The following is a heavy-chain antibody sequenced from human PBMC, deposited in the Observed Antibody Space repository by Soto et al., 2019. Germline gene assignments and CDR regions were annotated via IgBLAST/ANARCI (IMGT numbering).Heavy chain of an antibody. Sequence: GASVKVSCKVSGYTLTELSMHWVRQAPGKGLEWMGGFDPEDGETIYAQKFQGRVTMTEDTSTDTAYMELSSLRSEDTAVYYCATVEIFGPPHCSGGSCRGSRAFDIWGQGTMVTVSS. V-gene: IGHV1-24*01. CDR3: ATVEIFGPPHCSGGSCRGSRAFDI. CDR1: GYTLTELS. D-gene: IGHD2-15*01. CDR2: FDPEDGET. J-gene: IGHJ3*02.